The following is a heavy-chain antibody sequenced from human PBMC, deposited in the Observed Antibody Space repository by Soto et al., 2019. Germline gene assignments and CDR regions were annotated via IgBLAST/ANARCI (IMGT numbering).Heavy chain of an antibody. CDR3: ARDIMGTTYYYDAFDI. CDR2: IYYSGST. D-gene: IGHD1-26*01. J-gene: IGHJ3*02. Sequence: PSETLSLTCTVSGGSISSYYWSWIRQPPGKGLEWIGYIYYSGSTNYNPSLKSRVTISVDTSKNQFSLKLSSVTAADTAVYYCARDIMGTTYYYDAFDIWGQGTMVTVSS. V-gene: IGHV4-59*01. CDR1: GGSISSYY.